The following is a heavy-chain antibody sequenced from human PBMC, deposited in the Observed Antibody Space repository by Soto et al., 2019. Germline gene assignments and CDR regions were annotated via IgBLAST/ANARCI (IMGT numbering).Heavy chain of an antibody. CDR1: VYSFTSYW. J-gene: IGHJ6*02. D-gene: IGHD3-10*01. V-gene: IGHV5-51*01. CDR2: IYPGDSDT. Sequence: PGESLKISCKGSVYSFTSYWINWVRQMPGKGLEWMGIIYPGDSDTRYSPSFQGQVTISADKSISTAYLQWSSLKASDTAMYYCARRPTVGSFGIDVWGQGTTVTVSS. CDR3: ARRPTVGSFGIDV.